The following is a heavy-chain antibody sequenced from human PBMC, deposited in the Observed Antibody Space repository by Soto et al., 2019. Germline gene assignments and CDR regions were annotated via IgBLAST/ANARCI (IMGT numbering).Heavy chain of an antibody. CDR2: VSWNSGSI. CDR1: GFIFGDYA. D-gene: IGHD3-16*01. V-gene: IGHV3-9*01. CDR3: AKDMTSMIKPGFYNYGMDV. J-gene: IGHJ6*02. Sequence: SLILSCAAAGFIFGDYAMHWFRQAPGKGLDWVSGVSWNSGSIGNADSVKGRFTISRDNAKNSLYLQMRSLRAEDTALYYCAKDMTSMIKPGFYNYGMDVWGQGTTVTVSS.